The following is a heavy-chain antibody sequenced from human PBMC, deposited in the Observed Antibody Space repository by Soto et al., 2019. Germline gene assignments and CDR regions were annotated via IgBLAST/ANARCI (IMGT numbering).Heavy chain of an antibody. V-gene: IGHV1-18*01. Sequence: QVQLVQSGTEVKKPGASVKVSCKASGYTFKSYGISWVRQAPGQGLEWMGWISASNGNTNYAQKFQGRVTMTTDTSTSTACMELRSLRSDDTAKYYCARDRVDLSLQWWFDPWGQGTLVTVSS. CDR3: ARDRVDLSLQWWFDP. CDR2: ISASNGNT. CDR1: GYTFKSYG. D-gene: IGHD6-19*01. J-gene: IGHJ5*02.